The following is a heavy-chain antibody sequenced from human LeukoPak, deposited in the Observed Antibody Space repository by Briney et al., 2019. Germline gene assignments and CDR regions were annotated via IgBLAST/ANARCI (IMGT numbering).Heavy chain of an antibody. V-gene: IGHV4-39*01. J-gene: IGHJ4*02. CDR2: IYYSGST. Sequence: PSETLSLTCTVSGGSISSSSYYWGWIRQPPGKGLEWIGSIYYSGSTYYNPSLKSRVTISVDTSKNQFSLKLSSVTAADTAVYYCARSITMIGELWNDWGQGTLVTVSS. D-gene: IGHD3-22*01. CDR3: ARSITMIGELWND. CDR1: GGSISSSSYY.